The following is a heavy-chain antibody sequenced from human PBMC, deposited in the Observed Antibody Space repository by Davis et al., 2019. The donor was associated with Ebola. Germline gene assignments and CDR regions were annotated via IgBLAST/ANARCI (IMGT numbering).Heavy chain of an antibody. CDR1: GGSFSGYY. V-gene: IGHV4-34*01. J-gene: IGHJ4*02. CDR3: ARRNLYVDY. Sequence: PSETLSLTCAVYGGSFSGYYWSWIRQPPGKGLEWIGEINHSGSTNYNPSLKSRVTISVDTSKNQFSLKLSSVTAADTAVYYCARRNLYVDYWGQGTLVTVSS. CDR2: INHSGST.